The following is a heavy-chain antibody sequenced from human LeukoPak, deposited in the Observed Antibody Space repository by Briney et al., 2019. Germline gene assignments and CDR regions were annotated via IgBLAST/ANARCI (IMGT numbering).Heavy chain of an antibody. CDR1: GGSLRSSGYY. D-gene: IGHD5-12*01. J-gene: IGHJ4*02. V-gene: IGHV4-39*01. CDR3: AKTGYDLEFDS. CDR2: IYYSGNT. Sequence: PSETLSLTCTVSGGSLRSSGYYWGWIRQPPGKGLEWIGSIYYSGNTYYNESLKSRVTMSTGTSQKEFSLKLSSVTAADTAIYYCAKTGYDLEFDSWGQGTLVTVSS.